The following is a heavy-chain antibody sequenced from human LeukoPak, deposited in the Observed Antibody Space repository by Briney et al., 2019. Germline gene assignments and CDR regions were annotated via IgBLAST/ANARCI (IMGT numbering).Heavy chain of an antibody. V-gene: IGHV4-30-4*01. CDR1: GGSISSGDYY. CDR3: ARPRYCSSTSCYGRNAFDI. CDR2: INHSGST. Sequence: SQTLSLTCTVSGGSISSGDYYWSWIRQPPGKGLEWIGEINHSGSTNYNPSLKSRVTISVDTSKNQFSLKLSSVTAADTAVYYCARPRYCSSTSCYGRNAFDIWGQGTMVTVSS. J-gene: IGHJ3*02. D-gene: IGHD2-2*01.